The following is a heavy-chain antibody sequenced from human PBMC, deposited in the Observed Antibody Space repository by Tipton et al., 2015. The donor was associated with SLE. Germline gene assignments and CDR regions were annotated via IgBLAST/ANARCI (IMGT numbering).Heavy chain of an antibody. D-gene: IGHD6-19*01. J-gene: IGHJ4*02. V-gene: IGHV3-48*03. CDR1: GFIFSSYE. Sequence: GSLRLSCVASGFIFSSYEMHWVRQAPGKGLEWISYISTSGRTIYYADSVKGRFTISRDNAKNSLYLQMNSLRAEDTAVYYCARDLSLTSGWLPFGSWGQGTLVTVSS. CDR2: ISTSGRTI. CDR3: ARDLSLTSGWLPFGS.